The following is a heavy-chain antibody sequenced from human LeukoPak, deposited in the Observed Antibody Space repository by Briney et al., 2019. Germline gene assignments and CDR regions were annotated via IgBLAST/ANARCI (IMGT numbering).Heavy chain of an antibody. V-gene: IGHV3-74*01. Sequence: GGSLRLSCAASGFTFSSYWMHWVRQAPGKGLVWVSRINSDGSSTSYADSVKGRFTISRDNAKNSLYLQMNSLRAEDTAIYYCAGRDCTNGLCQFDYWGQGTLVTVSS. J-gene: IGHJ4*02. CDR1: GFTFSSYW. CDR3: AGRDCTNGLCQFDY. CDR2: INSDGSST. D-gene: IGHD2-8*01.